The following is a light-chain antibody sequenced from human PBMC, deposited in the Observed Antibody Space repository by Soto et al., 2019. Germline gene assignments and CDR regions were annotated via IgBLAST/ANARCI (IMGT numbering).Light chain of an antibody. CDR1: QSLVFSDGNTY. CDR3: MQTTHWPLT. Sequence: DVVMTQSPLFLPVTLGQPAYISCRSSQSLVFSDGNTYLNWIQQRPGQSPRRLIYMVSNRDSGVPDRFSGRGSGPDFTLEISREEADDVGFYFCMQTTHWPLTFGGGTNVEIK. J-gene: IGKJ4*01. V-gene: IGKV2-30*01. CDR2: MVS.